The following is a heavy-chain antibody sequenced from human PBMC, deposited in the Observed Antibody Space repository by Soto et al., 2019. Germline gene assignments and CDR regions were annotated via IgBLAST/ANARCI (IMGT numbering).Heavy chain of an antibody. CDR1: GGSISSSSYY. D-gene: IGHD6-19*01. CDR3: ARYRTEWLVPDAFDI. Sequence: QLLESGPGLVKPSETLSLTCTVSGGSISSSSYYWGWIRQPPGKGLEWIGSIYYSGSTYYNPSLKSRVTISVDTSKNQFSLKLSSVTAADTAVYYCARYRTEWLVPDAFDIWGQGTMVTVSS. CDR2: IYYSGST. V-gene: IGHV4-39*01. J-gene: IGHJ3*02.